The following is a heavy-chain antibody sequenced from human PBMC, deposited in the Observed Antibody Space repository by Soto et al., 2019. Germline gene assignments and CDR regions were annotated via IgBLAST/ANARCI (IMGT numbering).Heavy chain of an antibody. J-gene: IGHJ4*02. CDR2: ISSGGYTI. V-gene: IGHV3-48*01. CDR1: GFTFSSYS. CDR3: VRSRWEWFGVVPPSDV. D-gene: IGHD3-3*01. Sequence: GGSLRLSCEASGFTFSSYSFNWVRQAPGQGLEWVSFISSGGYTIYHADSLEGRFSISRDDAKNSVYLQMSGLRMDDTAVYYCVRSRWEWFGVVPPSDVWGRGTLVTVSS.